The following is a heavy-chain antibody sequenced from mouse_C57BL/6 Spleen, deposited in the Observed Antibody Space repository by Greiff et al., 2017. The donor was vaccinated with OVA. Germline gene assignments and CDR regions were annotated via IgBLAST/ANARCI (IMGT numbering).Heavy chain of an antibody. CDR1: GYTFTDYE. CDR3: TRRGDKDSDD. J-gene: IGHJ1*03. V-gene: IGHV1-15*01. Sequence: VQLQQSGAELVRPGASVTLSCKASGYTFTDYEMHWVKQTPVHGLEWIGAINPNTGGTSYNQKFKGKAILTADKASSTAYMELCSLTSEDSAVYYGTRRGDKDSDDWGKGTTVTVSS. D-gene: IGHD3-3*01. CDR2: INPNTGGT.